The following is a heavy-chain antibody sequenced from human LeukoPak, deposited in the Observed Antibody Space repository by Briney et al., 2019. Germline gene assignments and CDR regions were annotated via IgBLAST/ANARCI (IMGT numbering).Heavy chain of an antibody. CDR3: ASQLLFGAFDI. D-gene: IGHD2-2*01. Sequence: GGSLRLSRAASGFTVSSNYMSWVRQAPGKGLEWVSVIYSGGSIYYADSVKGRFTISRDNSKNTLYLQMNSLRAEDTAVYYCASQLLFGAFDIWGQGTMVTVSS. CDR1: GFTVSSNY. V-gene: IGHV3-53*01. J-gene: IGHJ3*02. CDR2: IYSGGSI.